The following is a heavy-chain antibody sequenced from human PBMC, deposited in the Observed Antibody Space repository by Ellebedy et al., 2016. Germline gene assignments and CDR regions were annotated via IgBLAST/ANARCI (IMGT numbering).Heavy chain of an antibody. CDR3: ARERKAIAAEKSNWFDP. CDR1: GGTFSSYA. V-gene: IGHV1-69*13. J-gene: IGHJ5*02. CDR2: IIPIFGTA. D-gene: IGHD6-13*01. Sequence: SVKVSXXASGGTFSSYAISWARQAPRQGLEWMGGIIPIFGTANYAQKFQGRVTITADESTSTAYMELRSLRSEDTAVYYCARERKAIAAEKSNWFDPWGQGTLVTVSS.